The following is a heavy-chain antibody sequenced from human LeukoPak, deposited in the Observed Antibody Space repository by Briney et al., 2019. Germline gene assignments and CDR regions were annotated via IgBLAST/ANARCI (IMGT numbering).Heavy chain of an antibody. CDR1: GYTLTELS. CDR3: ARPGTLGYSGNYYYFDY. CDR2: FDPEDGET. D-gene: IGHD1-26*01. V-gene: IGHV1-24*01. J-gene: IGHJ4*02. Sequence: ASVKVSCKVSGYTLTELSMHWVRQAPGKGLEWMGGFDPEDGETIYAQKFQGRVTMTEDTSTDTAYMELSRLRSDDTAVYSCARPGTLGYSGNYYYFDYWGQGTLVTVSS.